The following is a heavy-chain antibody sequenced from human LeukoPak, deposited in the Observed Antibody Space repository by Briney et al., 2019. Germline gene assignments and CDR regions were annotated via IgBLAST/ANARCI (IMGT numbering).Heavy chain of an antibody. CDR3: AKDLVVRVSRRDAFDI. CDR2: ISSDGSNN. CDR1: GFTFNSYA. V-gene: IGHV3-30-3*01. Sequence: SGGSLRLSCAASGFTFNSYAMHWVRQAPGKGLEWVAVISSDGSNNYYADSVKGRFTISRGNSKNTLYLQMNSLRAEDTAVYYCAKDLVVRVSRRDAFDIWGQGTMVTVSS. D-gene: IGHD2-21*01. J-gene: IGHJ3*02.